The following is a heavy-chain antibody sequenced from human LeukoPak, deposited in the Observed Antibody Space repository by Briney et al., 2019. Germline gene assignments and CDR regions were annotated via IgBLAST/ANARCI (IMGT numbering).Heavy chain of an antibody. CDR1: GYTFTSYG. V-gene: IGHV1-18*01. Sequence: ASVKVSRKASGYTFTSYGISWVRQAPGQGLEWMGWISAYNGNTNYAQKLQGRVTMTTDTSTSTAYMELRSLRSDDTAVYYCARGYYDFWSGYHHFDYWGQGTLVTVSS. CDR3: ARGYYDFWSGYHHFDY. J-gene: IGHJ4*02. CDR2: ISAYNGNT. D-gene: IGHD3-3*01.